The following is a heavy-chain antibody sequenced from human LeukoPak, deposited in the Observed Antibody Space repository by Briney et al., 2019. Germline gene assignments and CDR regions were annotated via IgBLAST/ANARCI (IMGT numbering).Heavy chain of an antibody. V-gene: IGHV4-59*08. CDR1: GGSISSYY. D-gene: IGHD3-22*01. J-gene: IGHJ4*02. CDR2: IYYSGST. CDR3: ARQHTSGYYYFDY. Sequence: SETLSLTCAVSGGSISSYYWNWIRQPPGKGLEWIGYIYYSGSTNYSPSLKSRVTISVDTSKNQISLKLTSVTAVDTAVYYCARQHTSGYYYFDYWGQGTLVTVSP.